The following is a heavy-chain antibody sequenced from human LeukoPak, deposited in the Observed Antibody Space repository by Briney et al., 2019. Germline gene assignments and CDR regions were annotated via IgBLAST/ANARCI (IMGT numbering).Heavy chain of an antibody. J-gene: IGHJ4*02. CDR3: TRDFRFSFDY. CDR1: GFTFSNYA. CDR2: IRSKAYGGTT. Sequence: PGRSLRLSCTASGFTFSNYAISWVRQAPGKGLEWVGFIRSKAYGGTTEYAASVKGRFTISRDDSKSIAYLQMDSLKTEDTALYYCTRDFRFSFDYWGQGTLVTVSS. D-gene: IGHD3-3*01. V-gene: IGHV3-49*04.